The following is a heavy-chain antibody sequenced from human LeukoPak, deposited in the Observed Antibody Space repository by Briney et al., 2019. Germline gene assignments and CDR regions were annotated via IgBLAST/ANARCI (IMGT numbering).Heavy chain of an antibody. CDR3: AKVCGNDYYDSSGSTSDY. CDR1: GFTFSSYS. V-gene: IGHV3-21*01. J-gene: IGHJ4*02. CDR2: ISSSRSYI. Sequence: GGSLRLSCAASGFTFSSYSMNWVRQAPGKGLEWVSSISSSRSYIYYADSVKGRFTISRDNAKNSLYLQMNSLRAEDTAVYYCAKVCGNDYYDSSGSTSDYWGQGTLVTVSS. D-gene: IGHD3-22*01.